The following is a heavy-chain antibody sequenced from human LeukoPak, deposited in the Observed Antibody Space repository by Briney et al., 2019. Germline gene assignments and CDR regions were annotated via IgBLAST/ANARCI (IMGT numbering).Heavy chain of an antibody. CDR2: IYPRDSDT. J-gene: IGHJ4*02. Sequence: GESLKISCKGSGYSFTSYWIGWARQMPGKGVEWRGMIYPRDSDTRYSPSFQGHVTISADTSITTAYLQWSGTRPWITAIYHSARHIGLTPRYFDSWARGTLVTVSS. CDR1: GYSFTSYW. D-gene: IGHD4-23*01. CDR3: ARHIGLTPRYFDS. V-gene: IGHV5-51*01.